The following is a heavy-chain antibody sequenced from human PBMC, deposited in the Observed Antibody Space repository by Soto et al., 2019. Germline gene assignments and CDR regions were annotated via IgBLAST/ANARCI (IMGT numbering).Heavy chain of an antibody. D-gene: IGHD5-12*01. Sequence: EVQLVESGGGLVQPGGSLRLSCAASGFTFSSYSMNWVRQAPGKGLEGVSYISSSSSTIYYADSVKGRFTISRDNAKNSLYLQMNSLRDEDTAVYYCARNQIVPNWLPRPYYYYYAMDVWGQGTTVTVSS. V-gene: IGHV3-48*02. CDR2: ISSSSSTI. CDR1: GFTFSSYS. CDR3: ARNQIVPNWLPRPYYYYYAMDV. J-gene: IGHJ6*02.